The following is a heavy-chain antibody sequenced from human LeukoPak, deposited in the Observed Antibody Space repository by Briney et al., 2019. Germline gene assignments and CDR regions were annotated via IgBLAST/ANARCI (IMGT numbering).Heavy chain of an antibody. CDR1: GFTVGNNY. D-gene: IGHD1-26*01. CDR2: IYSDGST. J-gene: IGHJ4*02. V-gene: IGHV3-66*02. Sequence: PGGSLRLSCAASGFTVGNNYMSWVRQAPGKGLEWVSVIYSDGSTYYADSVKARFTISRDNSKNTLYLQMNSLRADDTAAYYCARDPGGGPTHGYWGQGTLVTVSS. CDR3: ARDPGGGPTHGY.